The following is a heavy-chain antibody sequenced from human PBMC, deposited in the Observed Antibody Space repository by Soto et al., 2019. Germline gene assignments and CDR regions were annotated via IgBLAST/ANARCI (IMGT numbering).Heavy chain of an antibody. CDR2: IYYSGST. D-gene: IGHD1-26*01. Sequence: QVQLQESGPGLVKPSETLSLTCSVSGGSITGYYWSWIRQPPGKGLEGFGYIYYSGSTNYNPSLKSRVTISVDTSKNQFSLKLSSVAAADTAIYYCARARGTYFFDYWGPGTLVTVSS. CDR3: ARARGTYFFDY. V-gene: IGHV4-59*01. J-gene: IGHJ4*02. CDR1: GGSITGYY.